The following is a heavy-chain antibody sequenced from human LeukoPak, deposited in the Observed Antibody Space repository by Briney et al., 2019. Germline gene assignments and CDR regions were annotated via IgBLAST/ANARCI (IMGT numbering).Heavy chain of an antibody. D-gene: IGHD3-3*01. V-gene: IGHV4-34*01. CDR1: GGSFSGYY. J-gene: IGHJ4*02. CDR2: IYYSGST. Sequence: SETLSLTCAVYGGSFSGYYWSWIRQPPGKGLEWIGSIYYSGSTYYNPSLKSRVTISVDTSKNQFSLKLSSVTAADTAVYYCARHDYDFWSGYPDFDYWGQGTLVTVSS. CDR3: ARHDYDFWSGYPDFDY.